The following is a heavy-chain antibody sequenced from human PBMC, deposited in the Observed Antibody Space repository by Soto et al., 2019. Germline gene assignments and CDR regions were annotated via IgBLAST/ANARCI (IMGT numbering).Heavy chain of an antibody. J-gene: IGHJ6*03. CDR2: IYYSGST. D-gene: IGHD2-2*01. V-gene: IGHV4-59*01. Sequence: SETLSLTCTVSGGSISSYYWSWIRQPPGKGLEWIGYIYYSGSTNYNPSLKSRVTISVDTSKNQFSLKLSSVTAADTAVYYCARSRTSAAYYYYYMDGWVKGTTVTVSS. CDR3: ARSRTSAAYYYYYMDG. CDR1: GGSISSYY.